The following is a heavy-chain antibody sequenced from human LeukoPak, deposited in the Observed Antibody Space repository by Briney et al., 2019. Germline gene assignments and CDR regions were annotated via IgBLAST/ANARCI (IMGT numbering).Heavy chain of an antibody. CDR3: ARGGTVGRAFDY. Sequence: ASVKVSCKASGYTFTGYYMHWVRQAPGQGLEWMGWINPNSGDTKYAQKFQGRVTMTRDTSISTAYMELSGLRSDDTAVYYCARGGTVGRAFDYWGQGTLVTVSS. D-gene: IGHD4-23*01. V-gene: IGHV1-2*02. CDR1: GYTFTGYY. J-gene: IGHJ4*02. CDR2: INPNSGDT.